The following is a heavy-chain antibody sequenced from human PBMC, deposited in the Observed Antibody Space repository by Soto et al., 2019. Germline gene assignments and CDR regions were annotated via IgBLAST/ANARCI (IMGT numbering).Heavy chain of an antibody. CDR3: ASGRIGVVGSRAYYGMDV. CDR2: IIPVFGIV. CDR1: GGTPSNSA. J-gene: IGHJ6*02. D-gene: IGHD6-19*01. Sequence: QGQLVQSGAEVKKPGSSVRVSCKASGGTPSNSAFSWVRQAPGQGLEWMGGIIPVFGIVKYAQNLEGRVTITADEATDTDYMELSSLRYEDRAVYYCASGRIGVVGSRAYYGMDVWGQGTTVTVS. V-gene: IGHV1-69*01.